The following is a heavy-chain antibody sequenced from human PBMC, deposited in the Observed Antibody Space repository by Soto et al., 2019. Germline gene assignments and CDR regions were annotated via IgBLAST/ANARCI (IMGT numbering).Heavy chain of an antibody. D-gene: IGHD3-10*01. V-gene: IGHV4-59*11. J-gene: IGHJ4*02. CDR1: GAAIDSHY. Sequence: QVQLQESGPGLVKPSETLSLTCTVSGAAIDSHYWSWIRQPPGKGLEWIGQVFYSGSTNYNPSLKSRVTISKNTSTKQVSLKLTSVSAADTAVYYCARSFMVPVHYFDSWGQVTLVTVSS. CDR3: ARSFMVPVHYFDS. CDR2: VFYSGST.